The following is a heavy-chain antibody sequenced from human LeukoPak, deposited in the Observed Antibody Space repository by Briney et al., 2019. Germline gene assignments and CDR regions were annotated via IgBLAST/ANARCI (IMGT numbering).Heavy chain of an antibody. D-gene: IGHD3-9*01. CDR1: GFSFSKYW. J-gene: IGHJ4*02. V-gene: IGHV3-74*01. CDR2: IKEDGTYT. CDR3: ARGFDMGITPGDDFDF. Sequence: GGSLRLSCAASGFSFSKYWMHWVRQTPGEGPVWVSRIKEDGTYTSYADSVKGRFTISRDNARNTVFLQMNSLRAEDTAVYYCARGFDMGITPGDDFDFWGQGTLVTVSS.